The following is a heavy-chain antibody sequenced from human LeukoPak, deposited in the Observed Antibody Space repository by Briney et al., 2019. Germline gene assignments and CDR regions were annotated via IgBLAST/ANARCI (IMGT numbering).Heavy chain of an antibody. V-gene: IGHV3-11*01. D-gene: IGHD5-18*01. CDR1: GGSFSGYY. CDR2: ISSSGSTI. Sequence: LSLTCAVYGGSFSGYYWSWIRQPPGKGLEWVSYISSSGSTIYYADSVKGRFTISRDNAKNSLYLQMNSLRAEDTAVYYCARLLRLWRTTDYWGQGTLVTVSS. CDR3: ARLLRLWRTTDY. J-gene: IGHJ4*02.